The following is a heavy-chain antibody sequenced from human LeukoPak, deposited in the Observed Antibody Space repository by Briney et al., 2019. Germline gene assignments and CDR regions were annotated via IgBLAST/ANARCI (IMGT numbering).Heavy chain of an antibody. D-gene: IGHD5-12*01. V-gene: IGHV4-4*02. CDR1: GGSITSSNW. J-gene: IGHJ4*02. CDR3: VKRCNVANFDS. CDR2: IYHSGST. Sequence: SGALSLTCTVSGGSITSSNWRSCVRQPPGKGLEWIGEIYHSGSTNYQPSLKSRVTMSVDKSKDQFSLKLTSVTAADTAVYYGVKRCNVANFDSWGQGILVTVSS.